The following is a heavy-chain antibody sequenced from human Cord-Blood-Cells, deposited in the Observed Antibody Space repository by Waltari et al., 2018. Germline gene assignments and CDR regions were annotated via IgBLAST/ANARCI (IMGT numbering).Heavy chain of an antibody. D-gene: IGHD1-26*01. V-gene: IGHV4-38-2*01. J-gene: IGHJ4*02. CDR3: ARGTWKTGPVGATSFDY. CDR2: IYHSGST. CDR1: GYSISSGYY. Sequence: QVQLQESGPGLVKPSETLSLTCAVSGYSISSGYYWGWIRQPPGKGLEWIGSIYHSGSTYYNPSLKSRVTISVDTSKNQFSLKLSSVTAADTAVYYCARGTWKTGPVGATSFDYWGQGTLVTVSS.